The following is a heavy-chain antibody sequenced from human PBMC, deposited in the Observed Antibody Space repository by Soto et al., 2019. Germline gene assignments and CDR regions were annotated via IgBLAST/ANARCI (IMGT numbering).Heavy chain of an antibody. CDR1: GYTFTSYG. J-gene: IGHJ6*02. V-gene: IGHV1-18*01. CDR2: ISAYNGNT. CDR3: ARAGVLRFLEWLFNYGMDV. D-gene: IGHD3-3*01. Sequence: AAVKVSCNASGYTFTSYGISWVRQAPGQGLEWMGWISAYNGNTNYAQKLQGRVTMTTDTSTSTAYMELRSLRSDDTAVYYCARAGVLRFLEWLFNYGMDVWGQGTTVTVSS.